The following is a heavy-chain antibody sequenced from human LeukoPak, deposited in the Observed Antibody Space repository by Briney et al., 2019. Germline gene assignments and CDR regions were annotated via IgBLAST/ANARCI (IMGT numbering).Heavy chain of an antibody. CDR3: ARGLTQYDCFDP. D-gene: IGHD2-2*01. J-gene: IGHJ5*02. V-gene: IGHV6-1*01. Sequence: SQTLSLTCAISGDSVSSNSVTWNWIRQSPSRGLEWLGRTYYRSTWYNDYAVSVRGRITVNPDTSKNQFSLHLNSVTPEDTAVYYCARGLTQYDCFDPWGRGILVTVSS. CDR1: GDSVSSNSVT. CDR2: TYYRSTWYN.